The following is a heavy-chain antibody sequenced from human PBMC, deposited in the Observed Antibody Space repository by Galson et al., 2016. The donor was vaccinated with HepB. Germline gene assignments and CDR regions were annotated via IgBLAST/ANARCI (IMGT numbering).Heavy chain of an antibody. V-gene: IGHV4-59*01. CDR3: ARGEWQARSLYFYGMVG. D-gene: IGHD3-3*01. CDR1: GGSIGSYY. CDR2: MYYRGNT. Sequence: SETLSLTCSVSGGSIGSYYWNWIRPPPGKGLEWIGYMYYRGNTNYNASLKSRVSLSLDTSKNQFSLKLTSVTAAETAVYYCARGEWQARSLYFYGMVGWGQGITVIVAS. J-gene: IGHJ6*02.